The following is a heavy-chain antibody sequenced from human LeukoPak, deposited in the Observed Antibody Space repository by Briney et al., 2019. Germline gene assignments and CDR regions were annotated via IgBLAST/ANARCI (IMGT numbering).Heavy chain of an antibody. D-gene: IGHD3-16*02. CDR1: ESTFTGYY. Sequence: ASVKVSCKASESTFTGYYMHWVRQAPGQGLEWMGWINPNSGGTNYAQKFQGRVTMTRDTSISTAYMELSRLRSDDTAVYYCARVFTYYDYVWGSYRYSDDAFDIWGQGTMVTVSS. CDR3: ARVFTYYDYVWGSYRYSDDAFDI. J-gene: IGHJ3*02. V-gene: IGHV1-2*02. CDR2: INPNSGGT.